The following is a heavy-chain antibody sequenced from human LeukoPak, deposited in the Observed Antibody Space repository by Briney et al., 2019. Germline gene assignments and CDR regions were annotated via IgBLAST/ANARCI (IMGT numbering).Heavy chain of an antibody. CDR1: GFTFSSYT. D-gene: IGHD4-23*01. CDR3: ARDHGGNRPNAFDI. V-gene: IGHV3-30-3*01. J-gene: IGHJ3*02. CDR2: ISYHGSDK. Sequence: GGSLRLSCAASGFTFSSYTMNWVRQAPGKGLEWVAVISYHGSDKDYADPVKGRFSISRDNPKNTVYLQMNSLRVEDTAVHYCARDHGGNRPNAFDIWGQGTMVTVSS.